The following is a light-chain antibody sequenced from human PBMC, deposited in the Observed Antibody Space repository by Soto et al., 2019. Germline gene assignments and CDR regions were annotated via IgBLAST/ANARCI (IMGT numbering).Light chain of an antibody. CDR1: SSNIGSVY. J-gene: IGLJ3*02. CDR3: AVWDASLSTWV. CDR2: KNY. Sequence: QSVLTQPPSASGTPGQRVTISCSGSSSNIGSVYVYWFQQLPGTAPKLLIYKNYQRPSGVPDRFSGSKSGTSASLAISGLRSEDEADYWCAVWDASLSTWVFGGGTKVTVL. V-gene: IGLV1-47*01.